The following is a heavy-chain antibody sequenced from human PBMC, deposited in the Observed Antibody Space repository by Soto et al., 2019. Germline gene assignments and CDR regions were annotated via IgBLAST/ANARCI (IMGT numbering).Heavy chain of an antibody. CDR1: GFTFSSYW. CDR3: ARDQSNYDFWSGYYYYGMDV. J-gene: IGHJ6*02. Sequence: GGSLILSCAASGFTFSSYWMSWVRQAPGKGLEWVANIKQDGSEKYYVDSVKGRFTISRDNAKNSLYLQMNSLRAEDTAVYYCARDQSNYDFWSGYYYYGMDVWGQGTTVTVSS. V-gene: IGHV3-7*01. CDR2: IKQDGSEK. D-gene: IGHD3-3*01.